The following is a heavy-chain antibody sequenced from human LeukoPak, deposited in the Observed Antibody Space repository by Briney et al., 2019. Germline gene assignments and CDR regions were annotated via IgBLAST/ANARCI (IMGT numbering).Heavy chain of an antibody. CDR3: ARVGRDGYNYFDF. J-gene: IGHJ4*02. Sequence: SETLSLTCTVSGGSISSYYWSWIRQPPGRGLEWIGYLYYTGSAHYSPSLKSRVTMTVDTSKNQFSLKLTSATAADTAVYYCARVGRDGYNYFDFWGQGTLVTVSS. V-gene: IGHV4-59*01. D-gene: IGHD5-24*01. CDR1: GGSISSYY. CDR2: LYYTGSA.